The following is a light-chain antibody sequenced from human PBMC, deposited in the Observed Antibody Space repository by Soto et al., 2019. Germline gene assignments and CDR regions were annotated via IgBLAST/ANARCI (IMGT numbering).Light chain of an antibody. Sequence: EIVMTQSPATPSVSPGERATLSCRASQSVSSNLAWYQQKPGQAPRLLIYGASTRATGIPARFSGSGSGTDFTLTISSLQSEDFAVYYCQQYNEWPRTFGQGTKVDIK. CDR2: GAS. J-gene: IGKJ1*01. CDR1: QSVSSN. CDR3: QQYNEWPRT. V-gene: IGKV3-15*01.